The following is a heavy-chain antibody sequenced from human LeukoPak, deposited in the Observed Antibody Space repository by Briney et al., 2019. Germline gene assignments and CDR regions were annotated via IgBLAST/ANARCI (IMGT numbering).Heavy chain of an antibody. V-gene: IGHV1-8*01. CDR3: ARLGDTAMVTFGPVDY. CDR2: MNPNSGNT. CDR1: GYTFTSYD. D-gene: IGHD5-18*01. Sequence: ASVKVSCKASGYTFTSYDINWVRQATGQGLEWMGWMNPNSGNTGYAQKFQGRVTMTRNTSISTAYMELSSLRSEDTAVYYCARLGDTAMVTFGPVDYWGQGTLVTVSS. J-gene: IGHJ4*02.